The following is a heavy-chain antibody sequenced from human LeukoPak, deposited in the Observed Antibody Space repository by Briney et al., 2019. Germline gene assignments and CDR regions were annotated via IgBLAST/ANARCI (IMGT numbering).Heavy chain of an antibody. V-gene: IGHV4-59*01. CDR1: GGSISSYY. Sequence: PSETLSLTCTVPGGSISSYYWSWIRQPPGKGLEWIGYIYYSGSTNYNPSLKSRVTISVDTSKNQFSLKLSSVTAADTAVYYCARERIEYYYGSGSYLDYWGQGTLVTVSS. CDR2: IYYSGST. D-gene: IGHD3-10*01. J-gene: IGHJ4*02. CDR3: ARERIEYYYGSGSYLDY.